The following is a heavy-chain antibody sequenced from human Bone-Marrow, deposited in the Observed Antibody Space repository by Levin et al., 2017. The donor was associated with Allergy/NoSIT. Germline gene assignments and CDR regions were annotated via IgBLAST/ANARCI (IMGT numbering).Heavy chain of an antibody. V-gene: IGHV3-21*06. D-gene: IGHD6-19*01. CDR1: GFDFNTHD. Sequence: GGSLRLSCRGSGFDFNTHDMNWVRQAPGQGLEWVSSISGNSHYVYYADSVKGRFSISRDNAKNSMFLHMNSLRVEDTAVYYCARSQGRSGWSYYYYGMDVWGRGITLTVSS. CDR2: ISGNSHYV. J-gene: IGHJ6*02. CDR3: ARSQGRSGWSYYYYGMDV.